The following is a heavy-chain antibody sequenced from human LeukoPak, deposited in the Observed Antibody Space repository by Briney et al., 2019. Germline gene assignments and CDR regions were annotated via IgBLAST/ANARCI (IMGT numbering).Heavy chain of an antibody. CDR3: ARGGIRFLEWLLRFDP. V-gene: IGHV6-1*01. D-gene: IGHD3-3*01. J-gene: IGHJ5*02. CDR2: TYYRSKWYN. CDR1: GDSVSSNSAA. Sequence: SQTLSLTCAISGDSVSSNSAAWNWIRQSPSRGLEWLGRTYYRSKWYNDYAVSVKSRITINPDTSKNQLSLQLNSVTPEDTAVYYCARGGIRFLEWLLRFDPWGQGTLVTVSS.